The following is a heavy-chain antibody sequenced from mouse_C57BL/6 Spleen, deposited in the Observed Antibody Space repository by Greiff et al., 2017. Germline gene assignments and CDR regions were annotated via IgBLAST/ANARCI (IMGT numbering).Heavy chain of an antibody. CDR2: ISSGGSYT. V-gene: IGHV5-6*01. CDR1: GFTFSSYG. J-gene: IGHJ4*01. Sequence: EVMLVESGGDLVKPGGSLKLSCAASGFTFSSYGMSWVRQTPDKRLEWVATISSGGSYTNYQDSVKGRFTISRDNAKNTLCLQLSGLKSEDTAMYYCAADYGSSFDYWGQGTSVTVSS. CDR3: AADYGSSFDY. D-gene: IGHD1-1*01.